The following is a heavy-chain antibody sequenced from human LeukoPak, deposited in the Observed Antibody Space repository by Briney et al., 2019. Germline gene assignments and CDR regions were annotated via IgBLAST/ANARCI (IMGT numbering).Heavy chain of an antibody. CDR1: GGTFSSYA. V-gene: IGHV1-69*01. J-gene: IGHJ5*02. CDR3: ARRERTNLDQHWFDP. CDR2: IIPIFGTA. Sequence: ASVKVSCKASGGTFSSYAISWVRQAPGQGLEWMGGIIPIFGTANYAQKFQGRVTITADESTSTAYMELSSLRSEDTAVYYCARRERTNLDQHWFDPWGQGTLVTVPS.